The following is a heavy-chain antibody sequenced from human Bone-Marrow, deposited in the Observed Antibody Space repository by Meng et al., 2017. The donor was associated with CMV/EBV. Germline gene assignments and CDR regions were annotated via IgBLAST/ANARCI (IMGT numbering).Heavy chain of an antibody. CDR1: GFSFSTSGVG. J-gene: IGHJ4*02. CDR3: AHITPRPGWITY. V-gene: IGHV2-5*02. D-gene: IGHD6-6*01. CDR2: IYWDDYK. Sequence: HTPLKDSGPALVTPTQTLPLTCTFSGFSFSTSGVGVGWIRQPPGKALEWLALIYWDDYKRYSPSLKSRLTITKDTSKNQVVLTMTNMDPVDTATYYCAHITPRPGWITYWGQGTLVTVSS.